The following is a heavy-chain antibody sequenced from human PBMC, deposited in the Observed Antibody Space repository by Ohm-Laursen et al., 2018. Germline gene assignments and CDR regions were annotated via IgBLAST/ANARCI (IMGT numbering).Heavy chain of an antibody. V-gene: IGHV4-4*07. CDR2: IYTSGST. D-gene: IGHD3-10*01. CDR1: GGSISSYY. J-gene: IGHJ6*02. Sequence: SETLSLTCTVSGGSISSYYWSWIRQPAGKGLEWIGRIYTSGSTNYNPSLKSRVTMSVDTSKNQFSLKLSSVTAADTAVYYCARDPYYYGSGPYGMDVWGQGTTVIVSS. CDR3: ARDPYYYGSGPYGMDV.